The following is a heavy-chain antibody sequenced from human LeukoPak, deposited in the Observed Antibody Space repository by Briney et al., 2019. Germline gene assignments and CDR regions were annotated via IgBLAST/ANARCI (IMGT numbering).Heavy chain of an antibody. CDR3: ARSSTDGDWFDP. J-gene: IGHJ5*02. CDR2: INPNSGGT. D-gene: IGHD4-17*01. V-gene: IGHV1-2*02. CDR1: GYTFTGYY. Sequence: GSVKVSCKASGYTFTGYYMHWVRQAPGQGLERMGWINPNSGGTNYAQKLQGRVTMTRDTSISTAYMELSRLRSDDTAVYYCARSSTDGDWFDPWGQGTLVTVSS.